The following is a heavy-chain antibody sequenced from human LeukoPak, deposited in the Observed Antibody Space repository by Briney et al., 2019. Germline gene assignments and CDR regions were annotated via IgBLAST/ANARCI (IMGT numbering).Heavy chain of an antibody. CDR2: INWKGPST. D-gene: IGHD6-6*01. V-gene: IGHV3-20*04. J-gene: IGHJ6*03. Sequence: GGSLRLSCAPSGFIFDDLGMTWPRQVRGKGREWCGGINWKGPSTGYADSVRGRFSISRDNAKNSLYLQMNSMRAEDTALYYCARAVCPTIKFCDSSYFMDVWGKGTTVNVS. CDR3: ARAVCPTIKFCDSSYFMDV. CDR1: GFIFDDLG.